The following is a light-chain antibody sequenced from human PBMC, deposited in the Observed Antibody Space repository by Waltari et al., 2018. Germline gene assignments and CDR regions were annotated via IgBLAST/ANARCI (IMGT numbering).Light chain of an antibody. V-gene: IGKV1-12*01. CDR2: KAS. CDR3: QQYNSAPYS. J-gene: IGKJ2*03. Sequence: DIQMTQSPYSLSASVGDRVTITCRASQGISSWLAWYQQKPGKAPNLLIYKASSLQGGVPSRFSGSGSGTDFTLTISSLQPEDFATYYCQQYNSAPYSFGQGTKVEIK. CDR1: QGISSW.